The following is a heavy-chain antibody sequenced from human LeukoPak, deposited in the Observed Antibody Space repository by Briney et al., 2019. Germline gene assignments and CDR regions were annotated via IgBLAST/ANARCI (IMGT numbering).Heavy chain of an antibody. CDR2: IYHSGST. CDR1: GYSISSGYY. Sequence: SETLSLTCAVSGYSISSGYYWGWIRQPPGKGLGWIGSIYHSGSTYYNPSLKSRVTISVDTSKNQFSLKLSSVTAADTAVYYCARPLTDPYWNDAFDIWGQGTMVTVSS. V-gene: IGHV4-38-2*01. J-gene: IGHJ3*02. CDR3: ARPLTDPYWNDAFDI. D-gene: IGHD1-14*01.